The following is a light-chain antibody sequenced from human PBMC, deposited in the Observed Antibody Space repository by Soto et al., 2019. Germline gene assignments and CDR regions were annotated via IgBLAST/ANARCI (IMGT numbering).Light chain of an antibody. CDR3: CSYACGDTFFL. Sequence: QPERNRPVSGTGADGRSITITYTGTSGDVGSYSPVSWYQQLPGKAPKLIIYEVTKLPSGVSNRFSGSKSGNTASLTISGLQAEDEAESFCCSYACGDTFFLFGTGTKVTVL. CDR2: EVT. J-gene: IGLJ1*01. CDR1: SGDVGSYSP. V-gene: IGLV2-23*02.